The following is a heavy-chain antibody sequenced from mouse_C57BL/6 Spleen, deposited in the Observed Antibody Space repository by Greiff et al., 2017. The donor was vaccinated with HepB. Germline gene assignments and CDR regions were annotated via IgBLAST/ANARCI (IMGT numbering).Heavy chain of an antibody. V-gene: IGHV1-80*01. Sequence: QVQLQQSGAELVKPGASVKISCKASGYAFSSYWMNWVKQRPGKGLEWIGQLYPGDGDTNYNGKFKGKATLTADKSSSTAYMQLSSLTSEDSAVYFCARAGIYYDYGYAMDYWGQGTSVTVSS. J-gene: IGHJ4*01. CDR3: ARAGIYYDYGYAMDY. D-gene: IGHD2-4*01. CDR1: GYAFSSYW. CDR2: LYPGDGDT.